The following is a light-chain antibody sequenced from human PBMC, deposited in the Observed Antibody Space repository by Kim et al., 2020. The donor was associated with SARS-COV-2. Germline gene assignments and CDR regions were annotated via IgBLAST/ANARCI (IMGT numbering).Light chain of an antibody. Sequence: PGDRATLSCRAIQSVISSYLAWYQQKPGQAPRLLIYGASSRATGIPDRFSVSGSGTDFTLTISGLEPEDFAVYYCQQYGSSPPITFGQGTRLEIK. CDR2: GAS. CDR1: QSVISSY. V-gene: IGKV3-20*01. J-gene: IGKJ5*01. CDR3: QQYGSSPPIT.